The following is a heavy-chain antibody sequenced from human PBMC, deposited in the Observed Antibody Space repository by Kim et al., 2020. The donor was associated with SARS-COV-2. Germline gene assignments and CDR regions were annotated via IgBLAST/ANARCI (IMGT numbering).Heavy chain of an antibody. CDR1: GYTFTNYD. V-gene: IGHV1-8*01. D-gene: IGHD2-15*01. Sequence: ASVKVSCKASGYTFTNYDINWVRQATGQGLEWMGWMNPNSGNTAYAQKFQGRVTMTRDTSISTAYMELSSLRSEDTAGYYCARGLVVVVAATYYDAFDIW. J-gene: IGHJ3*02. CDR3: ARGLVVVVAATYYDAFDI. CDR2: MNPNSGNT.